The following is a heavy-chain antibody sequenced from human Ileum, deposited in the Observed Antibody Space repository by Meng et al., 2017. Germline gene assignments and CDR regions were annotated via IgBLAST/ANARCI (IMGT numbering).Heavy chain of an antibody. Sequence: QVQLVQSGAGVVRPAWSLSLSCAASSGSISNNAYWSWVREPPGKGLGWIGQISHSGSAYYNPSLKSRVTMSVDKSKSQFSLMLTSVTAADTAIYYCARHGGYSQDFWGQGTLVTVSS. D-gene: IGHD4-23*01. CDR3: ARHGGYSQDF. J-gene: IGHJ4*02. CDR1: SGSISNNAY. CDR2: ISHSGSA. V-gene: IGHV4-4*02.